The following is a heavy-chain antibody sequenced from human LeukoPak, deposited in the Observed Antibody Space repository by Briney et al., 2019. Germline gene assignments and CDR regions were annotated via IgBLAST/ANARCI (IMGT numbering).Heavy chain of an antibody. J-gene: IGHJ4*02. CDR3: AKVDYWSPENYFDS. D-gene: IGHD1-1*01. CDR1: GXPFRSYA. Sequence: PGGSLRLSCVASGXPFRSYAMTWVRQTPGKGLESVSVITDDEDTYYADSVKGRFTISRDNSQNTVFLQMNSLRVEDTAVYYCAKVDYWSPENYFDSWGQGTLVTVSS. V-gene: IGHV3-23*01. CDR2: ITDDEDT.